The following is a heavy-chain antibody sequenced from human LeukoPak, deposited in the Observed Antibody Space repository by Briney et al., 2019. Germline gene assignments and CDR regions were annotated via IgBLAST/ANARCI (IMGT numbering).Heavy chain of an antibody. Sequence: SETLSLTCAVYGGSFSGYYWSWIRQPPGKGLEWIGEINHSGSTNYNPSVKSRVTISVDTSKNQFSLKLSSVTAADTAVYYCARAKWLVRNWFDPWGQGTLVTVSS. CDR2: INHSGST. D-gene: IGHD6-19*01. CDR1: GGSFSGYY. J-gene: IGHJ5*02. V-gene: IGHV4-34*01. CDR3: ARAKWLVRNWFDP.